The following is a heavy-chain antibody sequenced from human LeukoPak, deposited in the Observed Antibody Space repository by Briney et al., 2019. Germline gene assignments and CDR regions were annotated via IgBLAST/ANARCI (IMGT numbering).Heavy chain of an antibody. CDR2: ISWDGGST. Sequence: QSGGPLRLSCAASGFTFDDYTMHWVRQAPGKGLEWVSLISWDGGSTYYADSVKGRFTISRDNSKNSLYLQMNSLRTEDTALYYCAKDMGTRDYFDYWGQGTLVTVSS. D-gene: IGHD7-27*01. CDR1: GFTFDDYT. CDR3: AKDMGTRDYFDY. J-gene: IGHJ4*02. V-gene: IGHV3-43*01.